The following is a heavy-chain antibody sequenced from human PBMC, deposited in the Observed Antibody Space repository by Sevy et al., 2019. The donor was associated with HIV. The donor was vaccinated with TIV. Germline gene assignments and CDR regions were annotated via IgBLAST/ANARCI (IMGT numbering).Heavy chain of an antibody. Sequence: GSLRLSCAASGFTFSNYWMSWVRQAPGKGLEWVANIKQDGSEKYYVNSVKGRFTISRDNAKNSLSLQMNSLRAGDTAMYYCARDKGQGWFDPWGQGTLVTVSS. CDR1: GFTFSNYW. CDR3: ARDKGQGWFDP. CDR2: IKQDGSEK. V-gene: IGHV3-7*01. J-gene: IGHJ5*02.